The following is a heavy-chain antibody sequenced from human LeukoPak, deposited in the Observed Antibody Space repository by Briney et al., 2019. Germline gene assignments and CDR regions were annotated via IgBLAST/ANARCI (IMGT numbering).Heavy chain of an antibody. J-gene: IGHJ4*02. CDR1: GFTFDTYA. CDR2: LSGSGGST. D-gene: IGHD2-15*01. CDR3: AKGRCSGGSCYGRGFDY. V-gene: IGHV3-23*01. Sequence: GGSLRLSCAASGFTFDTYAMSWVRQAPGKWLEWVSVLSGSGGSTYYADSVKGRFTISRDNAKNTLYLQMNSLRAEDTAVYYCAKGRCSGGSCYGRGFDYWGQGTLVTVSS.